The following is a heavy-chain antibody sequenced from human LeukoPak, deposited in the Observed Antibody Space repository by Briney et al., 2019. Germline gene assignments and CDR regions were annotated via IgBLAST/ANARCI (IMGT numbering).Heavy chain of an antibody. V-gene: IGHV1-8*01. Sequence: ASVKVSCKASGYIFTSYDINWVRQATGQGLEWMGWMNPNSGNTGYAQKFQGRVTMTRNTSISTAYMELSSLRSEDTAVYYCARAQRITMVRGVIIDYYFDYWGQGTLVTVSS. CDR3: ARAQRITMVRGVIIDYYFDY. CDR1: GYIFTSYD. CDR2: MNPNSGNT. J-gene: IGHJ4*02. D-gene: IGHD3-10*01.